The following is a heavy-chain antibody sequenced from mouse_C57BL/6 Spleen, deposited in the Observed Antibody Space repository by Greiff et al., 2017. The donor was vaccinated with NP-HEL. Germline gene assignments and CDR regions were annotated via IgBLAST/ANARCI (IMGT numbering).Heavy chain of an antibody. Sequence: VQLQQPVAELVRPGASVKMSCTASGYTFTNSYMPWVKQRPEQGLEWIGKIYPANGNTKYDPKFQGKATLTADTSSNTAYLQLSSLTSEDSAVYYGARCDDYERDYWGQGTTLTVSS. CDR3: ARCDDYERDY. CDR2: IYPANGNT. D-gene: IGHD2-4*01. J-gene: IGHJ2*01. V-gene: IGHV14-3*01. CDR1: GYTFTNSY.